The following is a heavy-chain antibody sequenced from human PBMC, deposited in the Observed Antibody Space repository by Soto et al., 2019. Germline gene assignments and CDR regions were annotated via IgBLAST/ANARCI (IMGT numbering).Heavy chain of an antibody. V-gene: IGHV5-51*01. D-gene: IGHD2-21*02. CDR3: ARDGDCGGDCYSA. CDR2: IYPGDSDT. J-gene: IGHJ5*02. Sequence: GESLETPRKASGYIFIDYWIGWVRQMPGKGLEWMGIIYPGDSDTRYSPSFQGQVTISADKSISTAYLQWSSLKASDTAMYYCARDGDCGGDCYSAWGRGTLVTVSS. CDR1: GYIFIDYW.